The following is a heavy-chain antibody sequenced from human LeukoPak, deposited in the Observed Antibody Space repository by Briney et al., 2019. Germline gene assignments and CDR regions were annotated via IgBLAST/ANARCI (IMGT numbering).Heavy chain of an antibody. V-gene: IGHV3-48*03. CDR2: ISGSGSAI. CDR3: ARDGYHYYGSGTYFGYYYMDV. CDR1: GFTFSNYE. J-gene: IGHJ6*03. D-gene: IGHD3-10*01. Sequence: GGSLRLSCAASGFTFSNYEMNWVRQAPGKGLEWVSYISGSGSAIYYADSVKGRFTISRDNAKNSLHLQMNSLRAEDTAVYYCARDGYHYYGSGTYFGYYYMDVWGKGTTVTISS.